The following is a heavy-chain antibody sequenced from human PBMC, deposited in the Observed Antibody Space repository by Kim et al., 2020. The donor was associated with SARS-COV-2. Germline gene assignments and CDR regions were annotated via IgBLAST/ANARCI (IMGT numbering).Heavy chain of an antibody. CDR3: AGSWYSGPYGMDV. Sequence: YSPSLKSRVTISVDTSENQFARKLSSVTDADTAVYYCAGSWYSGPYGMDVWGQGTTVTVSS. J-gene: IGHJ6*02. V-gene: IGHV4-59*01. D-gene: IGHD6-13*01.